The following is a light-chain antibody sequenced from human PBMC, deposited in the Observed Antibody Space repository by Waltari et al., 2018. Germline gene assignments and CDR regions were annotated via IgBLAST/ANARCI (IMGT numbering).Light chain of an antibody. Sequence: IVLTQSPGTLSLSPGERATLSCRASQSVSSSLAWYQQKPGQDPKLLIYGASTRATGIPDRFTGRGSGTDFSLTISSLEPEDFAIYFCQHYVRLPATFGQGTKVEIK. CDR2: GAS. CDR3: QHYVRLPAT. J-gene: IGKJ1*01. CDR1: QSVSSS. V-gene: IGKV3-20*01.